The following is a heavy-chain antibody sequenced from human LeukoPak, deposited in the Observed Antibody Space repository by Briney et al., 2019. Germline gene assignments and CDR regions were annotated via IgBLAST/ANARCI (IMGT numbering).Heavy chain of an antibody. CDR3: TRGSLSGSSRDY. CDR1: VYTFTEYD. J-gene: IGHJ4*02. D-gene: IGHD1-26*01. V-gene: IGHV1-8*01. Sequence: ASVSVSHKASVYTFTEYDINWVRQAAGQGGEGMGWMNPDPGDTGYPPNFQGRVTMTSNTSIDTPYMELSGLRSEDTAVYYCTRGSLSGSSRDYWGQGTLVTVSS. CDR2: MNPDPGDT.